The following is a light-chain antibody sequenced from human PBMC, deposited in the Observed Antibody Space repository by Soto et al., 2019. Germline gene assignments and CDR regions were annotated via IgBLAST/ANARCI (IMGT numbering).Light chain of an antibody. V-gene: IGKV1-33*01. CDR3: QQYDNPPVT. Sequence: DIHMTQSPSSLSASVGYRFTITCQASQDISNYLNWYQQKPGKAPKLLIYDASNLETGVPSRFSGSGSGTDFTFTISSLQPEDIATYYCQQYDNPPVTFGGGTKVDIK. CDR2: DAS. CDR1: QDISNY. J-gene: IGKJ4*01.